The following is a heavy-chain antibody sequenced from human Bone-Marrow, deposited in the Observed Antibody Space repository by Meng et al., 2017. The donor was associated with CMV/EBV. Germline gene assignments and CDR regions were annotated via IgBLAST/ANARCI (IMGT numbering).Heavy chain of an antibody. V-gene: IGHV3-49*04. J-gene: IGHJ3*02. CDR1: GFTFGDYA. Sequence: GGSLRLSCTASGFTFGDYAMSWVRQAPGKGLEWVGFIRSKAYGGTTEYAASVKGRFTISRDDSKSIAYLQMNSLKTEDTAVYYCTRGTRGGGGRFDNAFDIWGQGTRVTVSS. CDR2: IRSKAYGGTT. D-gene: IGHD1-14*01. CDR3: TRGTRGGGGRFDNAFDI.